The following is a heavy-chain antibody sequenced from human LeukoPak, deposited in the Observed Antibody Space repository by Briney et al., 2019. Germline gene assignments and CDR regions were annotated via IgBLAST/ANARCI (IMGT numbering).Heavy chain of an antibody. V-gene: IGHV4-31*03. Sequence: SQTLSLTCSVSGGSISSGVYYWSCIRQHPGKGLEWIEYIYYSGSTYYNPSLKGRVTTSVDTSKNQFSLTLSSVTAADTAVYYCARGPGELLGWLAPWGKGTLVTFS. CDR2: IYYSGST. CDR3: ARGPGELLGWLAP. J-gene: IGHJ5*02. D-gene: IGHD1-26*01. CDR1: GGSISSGVYY.